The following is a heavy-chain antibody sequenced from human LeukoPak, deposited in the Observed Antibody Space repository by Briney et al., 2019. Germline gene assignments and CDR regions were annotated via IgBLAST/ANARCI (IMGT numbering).Heavy chain of an antibody. CDR3: ARGGSYLSAFDI. Sequence: PGGSLRLSCAASGFTVSSNYMSWVRQALGKGLERVSIIYSGGSTFYADSVKGRFTISRDISKNTLYFQMNSLRAELRTVYYCARGGSYLSAFDIWGQGTRVTVSS. CDR1: GFTVSSNY. V-gene: IGHV3-53*01. CDR2: IYSGGST. J-gene: IGHJ3*02. D-gene: IGHD1-26*01.